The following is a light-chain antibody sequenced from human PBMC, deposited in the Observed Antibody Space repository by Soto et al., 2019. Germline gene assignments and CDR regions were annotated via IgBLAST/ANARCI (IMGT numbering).Light chain of an antibody. CDR1: QSVTSS. J-gene: IGKJ4*01. Sequence: EIVLTQYPATLSLSPGDTATLSCRASQSVTSSLAWFQQKPGQAPRLLIYDVSRRATAIPARFSGSGSGTDFTLTISSLEPEDFAVYYCQQRTTRPTFGGGTKVDIK. CDR3: QQRTTRPT. CDR2: DVS. V-gene: IGKV3-11*01.